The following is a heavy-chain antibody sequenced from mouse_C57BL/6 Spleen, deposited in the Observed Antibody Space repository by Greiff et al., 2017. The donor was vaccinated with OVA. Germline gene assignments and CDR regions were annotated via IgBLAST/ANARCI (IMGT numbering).Heavy chain of an antibody. Sequence: EVQRVESGGGLVKPGGSLKLSCAASGFTFSSYAMSWVRQTPEKRLEWVATISDGGSYTYYPDNVKGRFTISRDNAKNNLYLQMSHLKSEDTAMYYCAREGDGNYVGAMDYWGQGTSVTVSS. CDR1: GFTFSSYA. CDR2: ISDGGSYT. D-gene: IGHD2-1*01. CDR3: AREGDGNYVGAMDY. J-gene: IGHJ4*01. V-gene: IGHV5-4*01.